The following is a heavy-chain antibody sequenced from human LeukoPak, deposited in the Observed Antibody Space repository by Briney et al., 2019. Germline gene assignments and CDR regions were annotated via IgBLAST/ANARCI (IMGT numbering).Heavy chain of an antibody. J-gene: IGHJ1*01. V-gene: IGHV4-59*02. CDR2: IYYSGST. CDR1: GASVSSYY. CDR3: AMGFWYEEYFQH. Sequence: SETLSLTCTVSGASVSSYYWSWIRQPPGKGLEWIGYIYYSGSTNYNPSLKSRITISVDTSKNQFSLRLSSVTAADTAVCFCAMGFWYEEYFQHWGQGSLVIVS. D-gene: IGHD6-13*01.